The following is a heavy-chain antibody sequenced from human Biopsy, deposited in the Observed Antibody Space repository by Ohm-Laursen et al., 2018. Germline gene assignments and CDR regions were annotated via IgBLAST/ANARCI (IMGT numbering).Heavy chain of an antibody. D-gene: IGHD3-10*01. J-gene: IGHJ5*02. V-gene: IGHV1-69*06. CDR2: IIPIFQTM. CDR1: GGTFSASG. CDR3: ATVRGLIWFGELNA. Sequence: PSVKVSCKVIGGTFSASGISWVRLAPGHGLEFEGGIIPIFQTMHYAQSFQGRVTIVADKSTSTAYMELSSLRSDDTAIYYCATVRGLIWFGELNAWGQGTLVTVSS.